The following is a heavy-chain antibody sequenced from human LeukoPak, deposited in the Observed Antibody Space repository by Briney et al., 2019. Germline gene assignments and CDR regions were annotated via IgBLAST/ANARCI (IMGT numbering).Heavy chain of an antibody. J-gene: IGHJ4*02. Sequence: TGGSLRLSCAASGFTFSSYGMSWVRQAPGKGLEWVSAISGSGGSTYYADSVKGRFTISRDNSKNTLYLQMNSLRAEDTAVYYCAKGNMVRGVEYWGQGTLVTVSS. CDR1: GFTFSSYG. CDR3: AKGNMVRGVEY. D-gene: IGHD3-10*01. CDR2: ISGSGGST. V-gene: IGHV3-23*01.